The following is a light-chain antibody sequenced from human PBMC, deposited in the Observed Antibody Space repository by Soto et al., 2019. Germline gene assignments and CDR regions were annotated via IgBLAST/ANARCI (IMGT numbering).Light chain of an antibody. CDR1: SSNIGSNN. Sequence: QSVLTQPPSASGTPGQRVTISCSGSSSNIGSNNVNWYQQLPGTAPKLLISSNNQRPSGVPDRFSGSKSGTSASLAISGLQSEDEADYYCAAWVDSLSGYVFGAGTKLTVL. V-gene: IGLV1-44*01. CDR3: AAWVDSLSGYV. CDR2: SNN. J-gene: IGLJ1*01.